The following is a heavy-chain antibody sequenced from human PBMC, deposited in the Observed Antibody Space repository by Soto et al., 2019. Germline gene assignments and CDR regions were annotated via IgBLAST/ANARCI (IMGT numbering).Heavy chain of an antibody. V-gene: IGHV3-15*01. CDR1: GFTFSNAW. J-gene: IGHJ4*02. CDR2: IKSKTDGGTT. D-gene: IGHD3-3*01. Sequence: GGSLRLSCAASGFTFSNAWMSWVRQAPGKGLEWVGRIKSKTDGGTTDYAAPVKGRFTISRDDSKNTLYLQMNSLKTEDTAVYYCTTDPGPFYDFWSSATTNPGYWGQGTLVTVSS. CDR3: TTDPGPFYDFWSSATTNPGY.